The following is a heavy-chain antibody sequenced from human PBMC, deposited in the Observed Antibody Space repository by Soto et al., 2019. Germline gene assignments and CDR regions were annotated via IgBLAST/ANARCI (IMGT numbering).Heavy chain of an antibody. CDR1: GGSFSGYY. J-gene: IGHJ3*01. V-gene: IGHV4-34*01. CDR2: INHSGST. D-gene: IGHD3-22*01. Sequence: SETLSLTCAVYGGSFSGYYWSWIRQPPGKGLEWIGEINHSGSTNYNPSLKSRVTISVDTSKNQFSLKLSSVTAADTAVYYCAPEGYYYDSSGYCPWGQGTMVTVSS. CDR3: APEGYYYDSSGYCP.